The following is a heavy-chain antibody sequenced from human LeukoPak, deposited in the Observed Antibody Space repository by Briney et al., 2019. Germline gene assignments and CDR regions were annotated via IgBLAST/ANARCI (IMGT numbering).Heavy chain of an antibody. Sequence: GESLKISCKGSGYSFNTYWIGWVRQMPGKGLEWMGIIYPGDSDTRYSPSFQGQVTISADKSISTAYLQWSSLKASDTAMYYCARHSGQYSSSSCPDYWGQGTLVTVSS. J-gene: IGHJ4*02. CDR1: GYSFNTYW. CDR2: IYPGDSDT. CDR3: ARHSGQYSSSSCPDY. D-gene: IGHD6-6*01. V-gene: IGHV5-51*01.